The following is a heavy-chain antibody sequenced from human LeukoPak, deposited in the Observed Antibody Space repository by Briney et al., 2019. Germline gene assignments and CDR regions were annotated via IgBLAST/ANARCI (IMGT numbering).Heavy chain of an antibody. CDR1: GGSISSSSYY. V-gene: IGHV4-39*01. J-gene: IGHJ6*02. CDR3: ASLRPITGTTDYGMDV. CDR2: IYYSGST. Sequence: SETLSLTCTVSGGSISSSSYYWGWIRQPPGKGLEWIGSIYYSGSTYYNPSLKSRVTISVDTSKNQFSLKLSSVTAADTAVYYCASLRPITGTTDYGMDVWGQGTTVTVSS. D-gene: IGHD1-7*01.